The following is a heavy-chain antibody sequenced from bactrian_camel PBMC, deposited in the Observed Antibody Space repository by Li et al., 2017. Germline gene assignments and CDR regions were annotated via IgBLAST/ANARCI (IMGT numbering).Heavy chain of an antibody. Sequence: HVQLVESGGGSVQAGGSLRLSCEISLYIYSSYCMGWFRQAPGKEREEVAATGPSTTKYADSVKGRFTLSKDNDKNIQYLQMNSLKPEDTGMYYCAARRHGECYFWANNWSRATWYDYWGQGTQVTVS. CDR1: LYIYSSYC. CDR2: TGPSTT. CDR3: AARRHGECYFWANNWSRATWYDY. J-gene: IGHJ4*01. D-gene: IGHD8*01. V-gene: IGHV3S53*01.